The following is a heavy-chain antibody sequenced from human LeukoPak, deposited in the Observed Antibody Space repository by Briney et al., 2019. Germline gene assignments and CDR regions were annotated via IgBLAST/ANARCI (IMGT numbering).Heavy chain of an antibody. Sequence: GGSLRLSCAASGVTFSSYAMSWVRQAPGKGLEWVSAISGSGGSTYYADSVKGRFTISRDNSKNTLYLQMNSLRAEDTAVYYCARYYYDSSGYYSNYFDYWGQGTLVTVSS. CDR3: ARYYYDSSGYYSNYFDY. J-gene: IGHJ4*02. D-gene: IGHD3-22*01. V-gene: IGHV3-23*01. CDR1: GVTFSSYA. CDR2: ISGSGGST.